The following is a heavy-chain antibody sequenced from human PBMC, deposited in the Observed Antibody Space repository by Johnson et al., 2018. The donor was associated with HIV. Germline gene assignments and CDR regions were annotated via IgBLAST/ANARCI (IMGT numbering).Heavy chain of an antibody. CDR3: ARVIGYDSSGKAFDI. J-gene: IGHJ3*02. CDR2: INWNGGST. Sequence: EVQLVESGGGVVQPGGSLRLSCAASGFTFSSYGMSWVRQAPWKGLEWVSGINWNGGSTGYADSVKGRFTISRDNAKNSLHLQMNSLRAEDTALYYCARVIGYDSSGKAFDIWGRGTMVTVSS. D-gene: IGHD3-22*01. CDR1: GFTFSSYG. V-gene: IGHV3-20*04.